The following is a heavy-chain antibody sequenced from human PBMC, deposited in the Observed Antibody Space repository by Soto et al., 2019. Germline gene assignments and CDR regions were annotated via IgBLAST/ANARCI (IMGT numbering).Heavy chain of an antibody. CDR2: LYLSGTI. Sequence: QVQLQESGPGLVKPSQTLSLTCTVSGDSINSGDYNWNWIRQHPGKGLEWIGYLYLSGTIHYNPSLQSRVSISVDTSKNQFSLELRSVTAADTAVYYCATGDYWGQGNLVTVSS. V-gene: IGHV4-31*03. CDR1: GDSINSGDYN. CDR3: ATGDY. J-gene: IGHJ4*02.